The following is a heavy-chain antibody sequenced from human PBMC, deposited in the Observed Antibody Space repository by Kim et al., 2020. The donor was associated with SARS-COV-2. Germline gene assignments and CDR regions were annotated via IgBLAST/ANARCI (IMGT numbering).Heavy chain of an antibody. CDR3: ARDANWGYYFDY. D-gene: IGHD7-27*01. J-gene: IGHJ4*02. Sequence: YYADSVKGRFTISRDNSKTTLYLQMNSLRAEDTAVYYCARDANWGYYFDYWGQGTLVTVSS. V-gene: IGHV3-30*03.